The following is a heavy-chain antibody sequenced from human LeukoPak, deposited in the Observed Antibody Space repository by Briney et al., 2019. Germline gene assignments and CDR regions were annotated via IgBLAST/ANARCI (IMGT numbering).Heavy chain of an antibody. D-gene: IGHD6-13*01. CDR3: ARDSPSIAAAGTLFDP. J-gene: IGHJ5*02. Sequence: GGSLRLSCAASGFTFSDYYMSWIRQAPGKGLEWVSYISSSGSTIYYADSVKGRFTISRDNAKNSLYLQMNSLRAEDTAVYYCARDSPSIAAAGTLFDPWGQETLVTVSS. V-gene: IGHV3-11*04. CDR1: GFTFSDYY. CDR2: ISSSGSTI.